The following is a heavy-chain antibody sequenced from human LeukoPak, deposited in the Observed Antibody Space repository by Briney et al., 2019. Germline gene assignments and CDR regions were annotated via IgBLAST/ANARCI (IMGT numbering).Heavy chain of an antibody. V-gene: IGHV1-46*01. CDR2: INPSGGST. J-gene: IGHJ4*02. D-gene: IGHD3-3*01. CDR1: GYTFTSYY. Sequence: ASVKVSCKAPGYTFTSYYMHWVRQAPGQGLEWMGIINPSGGSTSYAQKFQGRVTMTRDMSTSTVYMELSNLRSEDTAVYYCARDFGASVFDYWGQGTLVTVSS. CDR3: ARDFGASVFDY.